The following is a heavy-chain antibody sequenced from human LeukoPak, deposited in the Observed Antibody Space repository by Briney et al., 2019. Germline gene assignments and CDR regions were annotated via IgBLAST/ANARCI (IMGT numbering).Heavy chain of an antibody. CDR3: AKDTGLVGATRYYFDY. CDR1: GFTFSSYA. D-gene: IGHD1-26*01. V-gene: IGHV3-33*06. J-gene: IGHJ4*02. CDR2: IWCDGNNK. Sequence: GGSLRLSCAASGFTFSSYAMHWVRQAPGKGLEWVAVIWCDGNNKYYADSVKGRFTISRDSSQNTLYLQMNSLRVEDTAVFYCAKDTGLVGATRYYFDYWGQGTLVTVSS.